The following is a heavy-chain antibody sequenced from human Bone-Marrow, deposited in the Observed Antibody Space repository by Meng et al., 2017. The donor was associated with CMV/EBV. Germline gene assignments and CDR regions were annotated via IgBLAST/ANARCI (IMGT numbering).Heavy chain of an antibody. Sequence: SETLSLTCTVSGGSISSSSYYWGWIRQPPGKGLEWIGSIYYSGSTYYNPSLKSRVTISVDTSKNQFSLKLSSVTAADTAVYYCARVGFGGLEWLSSFGWSYWGQGTLVPSPQ. V-gene: IGHV4-39*07. CDR1: GGSISSSSYY. D-gene: IGHD3-3*01. J-gene: IGHJ4*02. CDR2: IYYSGST. CDR3: ARVGFGGLEWLSSFGWSY.